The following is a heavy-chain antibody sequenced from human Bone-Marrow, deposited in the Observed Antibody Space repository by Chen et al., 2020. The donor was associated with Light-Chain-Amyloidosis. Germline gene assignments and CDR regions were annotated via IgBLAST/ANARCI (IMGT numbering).Heavy chain of an antibody. CDR3: ARRRDGYNFDY. CDR2: IYPDDSVA. D-gene: IGHD5-12*01. Sequence: EVQLEQSGPEVKKPGESLKISCKGSGYTFPNYWIGWVRQMPGKGLGWMGVIYPDDSVARYSPSFEGQVTISADKSITTAYLQWRSLKASDTAMYYCARRRDGYNFDYWGQGTLVTVSS. J-gene: IGHJ4*02. V-gene: IGHV5-51*01. CDR1: GYTFPNYW.